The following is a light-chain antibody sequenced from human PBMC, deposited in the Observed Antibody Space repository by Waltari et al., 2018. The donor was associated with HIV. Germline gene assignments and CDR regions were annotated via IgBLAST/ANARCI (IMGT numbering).Light chain of an antibody. CDR2: KAS. CDR1: QSIGNW. CDR3: QQISSASRT. J-gene: IGKJ4*01. Sequence: DIQMTQSPSTLSASVGDRVTITCRASQSIGNWLAWYQQKPWRAPKVLIYKASSLQSGVPSRFSGRGSETEFTLTISSLQPDDFATYYCQQISSASRTFGGGTKVEIK. V-gene: IGKV1-5*03.